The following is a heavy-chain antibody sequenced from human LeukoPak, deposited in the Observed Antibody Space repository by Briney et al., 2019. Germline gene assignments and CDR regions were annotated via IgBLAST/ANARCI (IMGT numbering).Heavy chain of an antibody. J-gene: IGHJ5*02. D-gene: IGHD5-12*01. CDR3: ARRLTPLKVDIVANGWFDP. CDR1: GGSISSSNYY. Sequence: SETLSLTCTVSGGSISSSNYYWDWIRQPPGRGLEWIGTIYYLGSTYYTPSLKSRVTISVDTSKNQFSLRLSSVTAADTAVYYCARRLTPLKVDIVANGWFDPWGQGTLVTASS. CDR2: IYYLGST. V-gene: IGHV4-39*01.